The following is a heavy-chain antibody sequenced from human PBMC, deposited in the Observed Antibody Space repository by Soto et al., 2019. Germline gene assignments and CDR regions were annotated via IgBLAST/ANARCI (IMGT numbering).Heavy chain of an antibody. CDR3: AYLPCSGGSCYWFSFSGMDV. V-gene: IGHV2-5*02. J-gene: IGHJ6*02. Sequence: QIALKESGPTLVKPTQTLTLTCTFSGFSLSTSGVGVTWIRQPPGKALEWLALIYWDDGKRYRPSLESRLTITKDTSKTQVVLTTTNMDSVDTSTYYCAYLPCSGGSCYWFSFSGMDVWGQGTTVTVSS. CDR1: GFSLSTSGVG. D-gene: IGHD2-15*01. CDR2: IYWDDGK.